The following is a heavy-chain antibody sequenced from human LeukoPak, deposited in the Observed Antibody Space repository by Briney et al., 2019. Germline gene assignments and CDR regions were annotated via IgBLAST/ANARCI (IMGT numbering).Heavy chain of an antibody. Sequence: SETLSLTCTVSGGSISSYYWSWIRQPPGKGLEWIGYIYYSGSTNYNPSLKSRVTISVDTSKNQFSLKLSSVAAADTAVYYCASTTLYYGSGTYYYYYYMDVWGKGTTVTVSS. CDR3: ASTTLYYGSGTYYYYYYMDV. D-gene: IGHD3-10*01. J-gene: IGHJ6*03. V-gene: IGHV4-59*08. CDR2: IYYSGST. CDR1: GGSISSYY.